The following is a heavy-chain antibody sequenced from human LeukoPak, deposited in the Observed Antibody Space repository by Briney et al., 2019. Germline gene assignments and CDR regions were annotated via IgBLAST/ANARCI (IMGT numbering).Heavy chain of an antibody. D-gene: IGHD1-14*01. J-gene: IGHJ3*02. Sequence: PGGSLRLSCAASGFTLSSYWMSSVRRAPGRGLGWVSSISGSGGRTYYADTVKGRFTISRDNSKNTLYLQMNSLRAEDTAVYYCAKPARTDAFDIWGQGTMVTVSS. CDR1: GFTLSSYW. V-gene: IGHV3-23*01. CDR2: ISGSGGRT. CDR3: AKPARTDAFDI.